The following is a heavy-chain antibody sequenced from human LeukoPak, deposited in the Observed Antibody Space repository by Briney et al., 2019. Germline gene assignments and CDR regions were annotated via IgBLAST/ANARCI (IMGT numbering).Heavy chain of an antibody. CDR1: VYTFTGYY. CDR2: INSNNGSE. CDR3: VRVGKYAHYYYYYYMHV. V-gene: IGHV1-2*02. Sequence: GASVKVSCKASVYTFTGYYIHWVRQARGHRREGMGWINSNNGSENFAQKLQDRVTLTRHTYISNAYIALSGLTSDYTAGYYCVRVGKYAHYYYYYYMHVWGKGTTVTVS. J-gene: IGHJ6*03. D-gene: IGHD2-8*01.